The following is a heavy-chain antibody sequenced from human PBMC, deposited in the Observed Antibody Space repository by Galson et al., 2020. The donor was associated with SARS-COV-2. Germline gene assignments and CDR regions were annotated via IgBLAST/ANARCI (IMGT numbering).Heavy chain of an antibody. D-gene: IGHD2-2*01. CDR1: GGSISRSSYY. V-gene: IGHV4-39*01. J-gene: IGHJ4*02. CDR3: ARGALYCSSTSCLHFDY. Sequence: ETSETLSLTCTVSGGSISRSSYYWGWIRQPPGKGLEWISGSTYYNPSLKTRVTISVDTSKNQFSLKLSSVTAADTAVYYCARGALYCSSTSCLHFDYWGQGTLVTVSS. CDR2: SGST.